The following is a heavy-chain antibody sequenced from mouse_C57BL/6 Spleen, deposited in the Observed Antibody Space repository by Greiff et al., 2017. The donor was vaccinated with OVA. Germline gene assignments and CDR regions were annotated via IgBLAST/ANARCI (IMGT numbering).Heavy chain of an antibody. D-gene: IGHD1-1*01. J-gene: IGHJ3*01. CDR1: GFSLTSYG. V-gene: IGHV2-9*01. CDR2: IWGGGST. Sequence: VKLMESGPGLVAPSQSLSITCTVSGFSLTSYGVDWVRQPPGKGLEWLGVIWGGGSTNYNSALMSRLSISKDNSKSQVFLKMNSLQTEDTAIYYCAKRNGSSYGGFAYWGQGTLVTVSA. CDR3: AKRNGSSYGGFAY.